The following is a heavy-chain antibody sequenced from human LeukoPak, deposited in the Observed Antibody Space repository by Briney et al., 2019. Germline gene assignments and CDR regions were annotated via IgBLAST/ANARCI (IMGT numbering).Heavy chain of an antibody. CDR3: ARGVIYTDYADYFDY. J-gene: IGHJ4*02. CDR2: ISYDGGNK. Sequence: GGSLRLSCAASGFTFSSYPVHWVRQAPGKGLEWAALISYDGGNKFYAESVRGRFTISRDNSKNTVYLQMNSLRVEDTAVYYCARGVIYTDYADYFDYWGQGTRVTVSS. D-gene: IGHD4-17*01. CDR1: GFTFSSYP. V-gene: IGHV3-30*04.